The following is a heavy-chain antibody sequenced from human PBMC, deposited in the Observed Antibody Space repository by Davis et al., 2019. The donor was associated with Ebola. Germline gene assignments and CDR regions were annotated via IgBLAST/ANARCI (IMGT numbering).Heavy chain of an antibody. CDR2: IYPGDSDT. Sequence: GESLKISCKGSGYSFTSYWIGWVRQMPGKGLEWMGIIYPGDSDTRYSPSFQGQVTISADKSISTAYLQWSSLKASDTAMYYCARRAVDTYYDSSGYYLYWGQGTLVTVSS. J-gene: IGHJ4*02. V-gene: IGHV5-51*01. CDR1: GYSFTSYW. CDR3: ARRAVDTYYDSSGYYLY. D-gene: IGHD3-22*01.